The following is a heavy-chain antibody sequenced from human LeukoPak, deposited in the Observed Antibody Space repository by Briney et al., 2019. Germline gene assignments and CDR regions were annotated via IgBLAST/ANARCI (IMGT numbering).Heavy chain of an antibody. Sequence: GGSLRLSCAASGFTFSSYSMNWVRQAPGRGLEWVSSISSSSSYIYYADSVKGRFTISRDNAKNSLYLQMNSLRAEDTAVYYCASSYSSSSRGAFDIWGQGTMVTVSS. J-gene: IGHJ3*02. CDR2: ISSSSSYI. D-gene: IGHD6-6*01. CDR1: GFTFSSYS. CDR3: ASSYSSSSRGAFDI. V-gene: IGHV3-21*01.